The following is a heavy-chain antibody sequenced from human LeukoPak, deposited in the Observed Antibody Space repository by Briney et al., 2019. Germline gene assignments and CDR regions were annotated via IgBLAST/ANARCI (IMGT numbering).Heavy chain of an antibody. Sequence: GGPLTLPCGVSGFNFSSYWVHWVRQAPGEGRVWVSHINSDGSSTSYADSVKGRFTISRDNAKNTLYLQMNSLRAEDTAVYYCARDTTRLFDYWGQGTLVTVSS. V-gene: IGHV3-74*01. CDR3: ARDTTRLFDY. CDR2: INSDGSST. D-gene: IGHD1-1*01. CDR1: GFNFSSYW. J-gene: IGHJ4*02.